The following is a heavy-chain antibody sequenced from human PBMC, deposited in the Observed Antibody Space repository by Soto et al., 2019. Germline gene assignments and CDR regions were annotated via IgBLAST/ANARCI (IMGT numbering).Heavy chain of an antibody. D-gene: IGHD6-6*01. CDR1: GDSISTADYY. CDR3: ARGIYSTSSFFDS. J-gene: IGHJ4*02. V-gene: IGHV4-30-4*01. Sequence: TLSLTCTVSGDSISTADYYWNWIRQPPGKGLEWIGYIYYSGNTYYIPSLKSRVTISVDTSKSQISLKLNSVTAADTAVYYCARGIYSTSSFFDSWGQGTLVTVS. CDR2: IYYSGNT.